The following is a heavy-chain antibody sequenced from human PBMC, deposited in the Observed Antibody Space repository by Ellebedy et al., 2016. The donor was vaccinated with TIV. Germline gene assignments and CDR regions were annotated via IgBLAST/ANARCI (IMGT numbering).Heavy chain of an antibody. Sequence: GESLKISXAASGFTVSSNYMSWVRQAPGKGLEWVSVIYSGGTTYYEDSVKGRFTISRDNSKNTLYLQMNSLRAEDTAVYYCARWHQPDEYYYDSRGHAFDIWGQGTMATVSS. CDR1: GFTVSSNY. CDR2: IYSGGTT. D-gene: IGHD3-22*01. V-gene: IGHV3-53*01. CDR3: ARWHQPDEYYYDSRGHAFDI. J-gene: IGHJ3*02.